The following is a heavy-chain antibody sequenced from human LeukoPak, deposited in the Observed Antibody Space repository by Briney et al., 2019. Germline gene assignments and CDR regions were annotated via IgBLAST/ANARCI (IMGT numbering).Heavy chain of an antibody. CDR3: ARGLAAAGFYYYYYMDV. D-gene: IGHD6-13*01. Sequence: GGSLRLSCAASGFTFSSYTMNWVRQAPGKGLESVSSISSSSSYIYYADSVKGRFTISRDNARNSLYLQMNSLRAEDTAVYYCARGLAAAGFYYYYYMDVWGKGTTVTVSS. J-gene: IGHJ6*03. V-gene: IGHV3-21*01. CDR1: GFTFSSYT. CDR2: ISSSSSYI.